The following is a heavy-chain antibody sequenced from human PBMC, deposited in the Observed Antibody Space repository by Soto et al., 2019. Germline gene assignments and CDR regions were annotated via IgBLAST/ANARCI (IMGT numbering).Heavy chain of an antibody. D-gene: IGHD1-26*01. CDR1: GFTFSNYV. V-gene: IGHV3-33*01. CDR3: ARAVGPYDY. CDR2: IWYDGSNK. J-gene: IGHJ4*02. Sequence: QVQLVEAGGGVVQPGRSLRLSFAASGFTFSNYVIHWGRQAPGKGLEWVAVIWYDGSNKYYADSVKGRFTISRDNSNDTLYLQMDSLRAEDTAVYYCARAVGPYDYWGQGTLVPVSS.